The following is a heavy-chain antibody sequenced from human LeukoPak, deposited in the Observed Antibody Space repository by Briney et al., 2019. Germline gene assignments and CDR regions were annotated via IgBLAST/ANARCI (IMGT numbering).Heavy chain of an antibody. D-gene: IGHD6-19*01. V-gene: IGHV1-18*01. Sequence: ASVKVSCKASGYTFTSYGISWVRQAPGQGREWMGWISPDNGNTNFPQKLQGGVTMTTDTPTSTAYMELRSLRSDDTAVYYCVRSLLSGGWYDGLGPYWGQGTLVTVSS. CDR1: GYTFTSYG. J-gene: IGHJ4*02. CDR2: ISPDNGNT. CDR3: VRSLLSGGWYDGLGPY.